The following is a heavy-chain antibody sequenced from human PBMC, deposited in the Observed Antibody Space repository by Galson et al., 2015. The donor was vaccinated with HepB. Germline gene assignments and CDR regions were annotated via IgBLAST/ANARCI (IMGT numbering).Heavy chain of an antibody. J-gene: IGHJ5*02. Sequence: SETLSLTCTVSGGSMSTYYWSWIRQPAGKGLEWIGRIYASGSTNYNPSLKSRVTMSVDTSKNQFSLKLSSVTAADTALYYCARDHSATYRIPVAGTYGSWFDPWGQGTLVTVSS. CDR1: GGSMSTYY. CDR3: ARDHSATYRIPVAGTYGSWFDP. V-gene: IGHV4-4*07. CDR2: IYASGST. D-gene: IGHD6-19*01.